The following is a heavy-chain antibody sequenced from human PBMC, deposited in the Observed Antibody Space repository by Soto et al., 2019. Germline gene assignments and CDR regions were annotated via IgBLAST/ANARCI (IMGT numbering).Heavy chain of an antibody. CDR2: ISYDGSDK. CDR3: AKTSGYDYVWGSSGLDP. CDR1: GFTFSSFG. Sequence: GGSLRLSCAASGFTFSSFGMHWVRRAPDKGLQWVAVISYDGSDKYYADSVKGRFTISRDDSTNTMYLKMNSLRPEDTAVYYCAKTSGYDYVWGSSGLDPWGQGTLVTVSS. J-gene: IGHJ5*02. D-gene: IGHD3-16*01. V-gene: IGHV3-30*18.